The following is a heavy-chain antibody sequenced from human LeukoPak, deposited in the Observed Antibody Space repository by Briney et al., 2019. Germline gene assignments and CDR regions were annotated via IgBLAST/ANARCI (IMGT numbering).Heavy chain of an antibody. CDR2: IYYSGNT. CDR1: GVSISSYY. J-gene: IGHJ3*01. Sequence: PSETLSLTCTVSGVSISSYYWSWIRQPPGKGLEWIGYIYYSGNTNYNPSLKSRVTMSVDTSKNHFSLKLSSVTAADTAVYYCARHRGYVGAFDVWGRGTMVTVSS. CDR3: ARHRGYVGAFDV. D-gene: IGHD3-22*01. V-gene: IGHV4-59*08.